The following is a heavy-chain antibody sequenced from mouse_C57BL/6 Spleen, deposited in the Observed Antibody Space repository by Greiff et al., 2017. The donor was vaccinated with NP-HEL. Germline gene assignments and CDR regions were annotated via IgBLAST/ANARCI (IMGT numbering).Heavy chain of an antibody. D-gene: IGHD1-1*01. CDR2: INPSTGGT. CDR3: ARFTTVVAKDY. Sequence: DVQLQESGPELVKPGASVKISCKASGYSFTGYYMNWVKQSPEKSLEWIGEINPSTGGTTYNQKFKAKATLTVDKSSSTAYMQLKSLTSEDSAVYYCARFTTVVAKDYWGQGTTLTVSS. CDR1: GYSFTGYY. V-gene: IGHV1-42*01. J-gene: IGHJ2*01.